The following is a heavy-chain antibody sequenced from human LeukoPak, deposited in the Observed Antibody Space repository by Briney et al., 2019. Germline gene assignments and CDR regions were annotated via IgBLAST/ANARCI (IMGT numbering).Heavy chain of an antibody. CDR2: ITGSGGHT. Sequence: GGSLRLSCEASGFTFNNYALAWVRQSPGKGLEWVSGITGSGGHTYYAHSVKGRFTISRDNSKNTLYLQMYSLRAEDTAVYYCTKDLTDFHYYHTDVWGKGTTVIVSS. CDR3: TKDLTDFHYYHTDV. J-gene: IGHJ6*03. CDR1: GFTFNNYA. D-gene: IGHD2-21*02. V-gene: IGHV3-23*01.